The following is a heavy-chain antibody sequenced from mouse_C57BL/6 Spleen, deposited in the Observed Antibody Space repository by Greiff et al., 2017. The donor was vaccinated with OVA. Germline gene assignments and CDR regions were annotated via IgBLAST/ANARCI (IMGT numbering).Heavy chain of an antibody. Sequence: VQLQQSGAELVRPGASVTLSCKASGYTFTDYEMHWVKQTPVHGLEWIGAIDPETGGTAYNQKFKGKAILTADKSSSTAYMELRSLTSDDSAVYYCTSPYYYGSSFDYWGQGTTLTVSS. CDR2: IDPETGGT. CDR1: GYTFTDYE. CDR3: TSPYYYGSSFDY. D-gene: IGHD1-1*01. V-gene: IGHV1-15*01. J-gene: IGHJ2*01.